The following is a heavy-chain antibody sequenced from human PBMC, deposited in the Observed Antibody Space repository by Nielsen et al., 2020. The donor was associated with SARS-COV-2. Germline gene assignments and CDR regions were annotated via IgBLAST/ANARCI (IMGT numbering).Heavy chain of an antibody. D-gene: IGHD5/OR15-5a*01. CDR1: GFTFDDYA. CDR3: AKDGSVGYYYGMDV. Sequence: SLKISCAASGFTFDDYAMHWVRQAPGKGLEWVSGISWNSGSIGYADSVKGRFTISRDNAKNSPYLQMNSLRAEDTALYYCAKDGSVGYYYGMDVWGQGTTVTVSS. J-gene: IGHJ6*02. CDR2: ISWNSGSI. V-gene: IGHV3-9*01.